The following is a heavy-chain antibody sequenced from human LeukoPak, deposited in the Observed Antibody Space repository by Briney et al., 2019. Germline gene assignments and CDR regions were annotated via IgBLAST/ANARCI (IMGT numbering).Heavy chain of an antibody. CDR1: GGSISSYY. CDR2: IYYSGST. J-gene: IGHJ3*02. D-gene: IGHD5-18*01. Sequence: SETLSLTCIVSGGSISSYYWSWIRQPPGKGLEWIGYIYYSGSTNYNPSLKSRVTISVDTSKNQFSLKLSSVTAADTAVYYCARSGYSYGADAFDIWGQGTMVTVSS. CDR3: ARSGYSYGADAFDI. V-gene: IGHV4-59*01.